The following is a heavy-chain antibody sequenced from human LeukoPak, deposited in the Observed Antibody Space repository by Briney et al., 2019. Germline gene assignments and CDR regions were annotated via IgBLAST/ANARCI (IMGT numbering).Heavy chain of an antibody. D-gene: IGHD6-19*01. J-gene: IGHJ4*02. CDR2: INHSGST. CDR3: ARDQLASTLNY. V-gene: IGHV4-34*01. CDR1: GGSFSGYY. Sequence: SETLSLTCAVYGGSFSGYYWSWIRQPPGKGLEWIGEINHSGSTNYNPSLKSRVTISVDKSKNQFSLKLSSVTAADTAVYYCARDQLASTLNYWGQGTLVTVSS.